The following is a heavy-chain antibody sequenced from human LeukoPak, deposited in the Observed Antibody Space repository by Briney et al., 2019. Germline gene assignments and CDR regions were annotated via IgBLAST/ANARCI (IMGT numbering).Heavy chain of an antibody. V-gene: IGHV3-30*18. CDR1: GFTFSSYG. CDR2: ISYDGSNK. J-gene: IGHJ4*02. D-gene: IGHD3/OR15-3a*01. Sequence: PGRSLRLSCAASGFTFSSYGMHWVRQAPGKGLEWVAVISYDGSNKYYADSVKGRFTISRDNSKNTLYLQMNSLRAEDTAAYYCAKDEGGGTEFWGQGTLVTVSS. CDR3: AKDEGGGTEF.